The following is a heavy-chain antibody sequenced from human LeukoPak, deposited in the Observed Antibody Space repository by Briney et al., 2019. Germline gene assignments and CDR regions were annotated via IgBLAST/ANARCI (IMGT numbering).Heavy chain of an antibody. J-gene: IGHJ6*02. D-gene: IGHD2-15*01. V-gene: IGHV3-48*01. CDR3: ARDQDEVSYYGMDV. Sequence: GGSLRPSCAASGFTLSSYSMKWVRQAQGKGREWVSYISSSSSTIYYADSVKGRFTISRDNAKNSLYLQMNSLRAEDTAVYYCARDQDEVSYYGMDVWGQGTTVTVSS. CDR2: ISSSSSTI. CDR1: GFTLSSYS.